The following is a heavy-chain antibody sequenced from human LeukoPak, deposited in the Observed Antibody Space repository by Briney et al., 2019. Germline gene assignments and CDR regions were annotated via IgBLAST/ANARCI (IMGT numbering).Heavy chain of an antibody. CDR1: GGSIISYY. D-gene: IGHD3-22*01. J-gene: IGHJ6*03. V-gene: IGHV4-4*07. CDR2: IYPSGST. CDR3: ARLKFYDSTGYTPGYYMDV. Sequence: SETLSLTCTVSGGSIISYYWSWVRQSAGKGLEWIGRIYPSGSTEYNTSLKSRVTMSVDMSKKQFSLKLTSVTAADTAVYYCARLKFYDSTGYTPGYYMDVWGKGTPVTVSS.